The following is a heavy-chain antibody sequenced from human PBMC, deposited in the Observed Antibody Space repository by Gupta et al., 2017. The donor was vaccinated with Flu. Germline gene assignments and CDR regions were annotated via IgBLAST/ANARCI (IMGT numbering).Heavy chain of an antibody. J-gene: IGHJ4*02. V-gene: IGHV3-23*01. CDR2: ISGSGVTT. Sequence: EVQLLESGGGLVQPGGSLRLSCVASGFTFSDFAMTWVRQAPGRGLEWVSSISGSGVTTYFADSVKGRFTISRDNSKNTLYLQMNGLRAEDSAVYFCAKAVSGIRDWDFWGQGTLVNVSS. CDR3: AKAVSGIRDWDF. CDR1: GFTFSDFA. D-gene: IGHD2-21*01.